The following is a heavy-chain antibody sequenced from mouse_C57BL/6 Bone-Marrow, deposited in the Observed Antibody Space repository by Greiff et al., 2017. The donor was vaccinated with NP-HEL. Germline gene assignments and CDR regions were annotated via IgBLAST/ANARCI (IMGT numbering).Heavy chain of an antibody. Sequence: QVQLKESGAELARPGASVKLSCKASGYTFTSYGISWVKQRTGQGLEWIGEIYPRSGNTYYNEKFKGKATLTADKSSSTAYMELRSLTSEDSAVYFCARKGITTVVATDFDYGGQGTTLTVSS. CDR3: ARKGITTVVATDFDY. D-gene: IGHD1-1*01. V-gene: IGHV1-81*01. J-gene: IGHJ2*01. CDR1: GYTFTSYG. CDR2: IYPRSGNT.